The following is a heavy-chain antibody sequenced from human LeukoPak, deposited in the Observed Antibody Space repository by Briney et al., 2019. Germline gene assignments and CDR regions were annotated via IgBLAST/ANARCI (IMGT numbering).Heavy chain of an antibody. J-gene: IGHJ4*02. CDR3: GRSLYIGSYFNY. Sequence: GGSLRLSWAADAFTPSRYETNWVRQAPGKGLEWVSYISSSGSTIYYADSVKGRFTISRDNAKNSLYLQMNSLRAEDTAVYYCGRSLYIGSYFNYWGQGTLVTVSS. CDR2: ISSSGSTI. D-gene: IGHD1-26*01. CDR1: AFTPSRYE. V-gene: IGHV3-48*03.